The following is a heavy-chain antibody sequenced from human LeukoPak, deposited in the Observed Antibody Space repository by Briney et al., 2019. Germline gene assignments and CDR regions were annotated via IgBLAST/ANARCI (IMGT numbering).Heavy chain of an antibody. CDR3: AKFSQGWLAFDY. Sequence: PGGSLRLSCAAFGFTFSRYAMHWVRRAPGKGLEWVAFIRSDGSNSYYADSVKGRFTISRDNSKNTLYLQMNSLGAEDTAVYYCAKFSQGWLAFDYWGQGTLVTVSS. V-gene: IGHV3-30*02. CDR2: IRSDGSNS. J-gene: IGHJ4*02. D-gene: IGHD6-19*01. CDR1: GFTFSRYA.